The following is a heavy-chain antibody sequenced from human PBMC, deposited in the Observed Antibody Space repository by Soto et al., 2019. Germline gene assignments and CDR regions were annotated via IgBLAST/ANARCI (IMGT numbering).Heavy chain of an antibody. J-gene: IGHJ5*02. CDR3: ARAGGAGSDHDWFDP. CDR2: IHYSGST. V-gene: IGHV4-31*03. Sequence: SETLSLTSNVSGGSVSSGGYYWSWIRQHPGKGLEWIGYIHYSGSTYYNPPLKNRVTMSIDTSKNLFSLNLSSVTAADTAVYYCARAGGAGSDHDWFDPWGQGTLVTVSS. CDR1: GGSVSSGGYY. D-gene: IGHD2-15*01.